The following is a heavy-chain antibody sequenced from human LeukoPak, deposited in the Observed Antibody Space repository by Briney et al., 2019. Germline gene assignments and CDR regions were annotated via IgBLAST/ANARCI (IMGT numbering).Heavy chain of an antibody. D-gene: IGHD3-10*01. J-gene: IGHJ4*02. V-gene: IGHV1-18*01. Sequence: ASVKVSCKASGYIFNNYGITWVRQAPGQGLEWMGWISAYNGNTNYAQKLQGRVTMTTDTSTSTAYMELRSLRSDDTAVYYCARDSFAPYYYGSGSYLPLDYWGQGTLVTVSS. CDR3: ARDSFAPYYYGSGSYLPLDY. CDR1: GYIFNNYG. CDR2: ISAYNGNT.